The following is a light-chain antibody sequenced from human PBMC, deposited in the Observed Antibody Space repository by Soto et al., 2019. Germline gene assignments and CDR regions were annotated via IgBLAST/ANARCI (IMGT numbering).Light chain of an antibody. V-gene: IGKV3-15*01. CDR2: GAS. CDR1: QSVSNN. J-gene: IGKJ2*01. CDR3: QQYNNWSLYT. Sequence: EVVLTQSPATLSVSPGERATLSCRASQSVSNNIAWYQQKPGQAPRLLIYGASTRATGVPARFSGSWSGTYFTLTIGSPQSEDSAIYYCQQYNNWSLYTFGRGTKLEIK.